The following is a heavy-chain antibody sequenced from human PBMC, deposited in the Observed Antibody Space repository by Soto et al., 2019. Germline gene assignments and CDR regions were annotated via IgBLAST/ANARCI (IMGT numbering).Heavy chain of an antibody. CDR3: ASDAPYNWNELHDYGMDV. V-gene: IGHV3-7*01. D-gene: IGHD1-1*01. Sequence: EMQLVESGGGLVQPGGSLRLSCLASGFTFNNYWMTWVRQAPWKGLDWVAQIKEDGSVKYYVDSVKGRFTISRDNAKNSLHLQMNSLTVEDTALYYCASDAPYNWNELHDYGMDVWGQGTTVTVSS. CDR1: GFTFNNYW. CDR2: IKEDGSVK. J-gene: IGHJ6*02.